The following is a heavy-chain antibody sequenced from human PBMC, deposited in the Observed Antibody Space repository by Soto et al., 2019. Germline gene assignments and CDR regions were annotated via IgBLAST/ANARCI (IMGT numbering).Heavy chain of an antibody. CDR2: ISGSGGST. D-gene: IGHD3-10*01. V-gene: IGHV3-23*01. CDR3: AKSGVLLWSHLDY. CDR1: GFTFSSYA. J-gene: IGHJ4*02. Sequence: HPGGSLRLSCAASGFTFSSYAMSWVRQAPGKGLEWVSAISGSGGSTYYADSVKGRFTISRDNSKNTLYLQMNSLRAEDTAVYYCAKSGVLLWSHLDYWGQGTLVTVSA.